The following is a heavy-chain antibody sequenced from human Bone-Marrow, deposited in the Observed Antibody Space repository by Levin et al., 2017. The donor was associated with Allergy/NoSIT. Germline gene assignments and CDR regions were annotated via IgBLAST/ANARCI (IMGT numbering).Heavy chain of an antibody. J-gene: IGHJ4*02. D-gene: IGHD3-10*01. CDR2: IEPDGSER. V-gene: IGHV3-7*01. CDR1: GFTFSSYW. CDR3: GRAGGL. Sequence: GESLKISCAASGFTFSSYWMSWVRQAPGKGLEWVASIEPDGSERYYVDSVKGRFTISRDNAENSLYLQMNSLRADDTAVYYCGRAGGLWGQGTLVTVSS.